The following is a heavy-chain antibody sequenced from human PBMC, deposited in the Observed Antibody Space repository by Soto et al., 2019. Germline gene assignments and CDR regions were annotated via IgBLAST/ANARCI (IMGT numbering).Heavy chain of an antibody. D-gene: IGHD4-17*01. CDR1: GGSVSSGSYY. Sequence: SETLSLTCTVSGGSVSSGSYYWSWIRQPPGKGLEWIGYIYYSGSTNYNPSLKSRVTISVDTSKNQFSLKLSSVTAADTAVYYCARRTYGDYNYFDYWGQGTLVTVSS. CDR3: ARRTYGDYNYFDY. V-gene: IGHV4-61*01. CDR2: IYYSGST. J-gene: IGHJ4*02.